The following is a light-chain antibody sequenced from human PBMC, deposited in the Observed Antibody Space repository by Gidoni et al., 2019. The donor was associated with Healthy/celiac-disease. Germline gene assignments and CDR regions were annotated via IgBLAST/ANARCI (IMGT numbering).Light chain of an antibody. Sequence: EILFTQSPATLSLSPGERATLSCRASQSVSSYLAWYQQKPGQAPRLLIYDASNRATGIPARFSGSGSGTDFTLTISSIEPEDFAVYYCQQRSNWPQITFGQGTRLEIK. J-gene: IGKJ5*01. CDR3: QQRSNWPQIT. CDR1: QSVSSY. CDR2: DAS. V-gene: IGKV3-11*01.